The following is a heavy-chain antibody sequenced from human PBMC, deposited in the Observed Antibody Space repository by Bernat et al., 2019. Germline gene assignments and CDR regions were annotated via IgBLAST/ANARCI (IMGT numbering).Heavy chain of an antibody. Sequence: EVQLVESGGGLVQPGGSLRLSCAASGFTISGYWMHWVRQAPGKGLVWVSRIASDGLTTTYADSVKGRFTISRDDAKNTLYLQMNNLRAEDTAVYYCARDAYSGSGNYWGCWGQGTLVTVSS. CDR1: GFTISGYW. D-gene: IGHD3-10*01. CDR2: IASDGLTT. CDR3: ARDAYSGSGNYWGC. V-gene: IGHV3-74*01. J-gene: IGHJ4*02.